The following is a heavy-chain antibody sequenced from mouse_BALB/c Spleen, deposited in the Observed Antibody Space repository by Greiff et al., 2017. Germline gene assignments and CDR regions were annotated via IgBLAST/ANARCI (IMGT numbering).Heavy chain of an antibody. J-gene: IGHJ2*01. Sequence: QVQLQQPGAELVKPGASVKLSCKASGYTFTSYWMHWVKQRPGQGLEWIGEFNPSNGRTNYNEKFKSKATLTVDKSSSTAYMQLSSLTSEDSAVYYCARAPITTVVAGAFDYWGQGTTLTVSA. CDR2: FNPSNGRT. D-gene: IGHD1-1*01. CDR3: ARAPITTVVAGAFDY. CDR1: GYTFTSYW. V-gene: IGHV1S81*02.